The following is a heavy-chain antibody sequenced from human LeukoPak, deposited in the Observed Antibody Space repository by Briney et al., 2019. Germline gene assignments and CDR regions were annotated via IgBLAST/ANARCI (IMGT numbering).Heavy chain of an antibody. J-gene: IGHJ4*02. V-gene: IGHV3-30*04. D-gene: IGHD3-22*01. CDR1: GFTFSSYA. Sequence: SGRSLRLSCAASGFTFSSYAMHWVRQAPGKGLEWVAVISYDGSNKYYADSVKGRFTISRDNSKNTLYLQMNSLRAEDTAVYYCARDWDDSSGYPFDYWGQGTLVTVSS. CDR3: ARDWDDSSGYPFDY. CDR2: ISYDGSNK.